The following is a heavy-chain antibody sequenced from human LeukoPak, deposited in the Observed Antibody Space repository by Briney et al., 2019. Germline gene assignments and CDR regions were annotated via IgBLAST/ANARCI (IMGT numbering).Heavy chain of an antibody. CDR2: INHSGST. J-gene: IGHJ6*02. V-gene: IGHV4-34*01. D-gene: IGHD3-16*02. CDR1: GGSFSSYY. CDR3: ARKSPLPYDYVWGSYLSYYGMDV. Sequence: SETLSLTCAVYGGSFSSYYRSWIRQPPGKGLEWIGEINHSGSTNYHPSLKSRVTISVDTSKNQFSLKLSSVTAADTAVYYCARKSPLPYDYVWGSYLSYYGMDVWGQGTTVTVSS.